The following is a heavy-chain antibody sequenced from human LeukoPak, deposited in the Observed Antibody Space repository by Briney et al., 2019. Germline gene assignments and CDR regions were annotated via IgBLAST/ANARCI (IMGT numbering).Heavy chain of an antibody. V-gene: IGHV4-34*01. CDR2: INHSGST. Sequence: SETLSLTCAVYGGSFSGYYWSWIRQPPGKGLEWIGEINHSGSTNYNPSLKSRVTISVDTSKNQFSLKLSSVTAADTAVYYCARSIVVVPAAMGDYYYYYMGVWGKGTTVTVSS. CDR3: ARSIVVVPAAMGDYYYYYMGV. D-gene: IGHD2-2*01. J-gene: IGHJ6*03. CDR1: GGSFSGYY.